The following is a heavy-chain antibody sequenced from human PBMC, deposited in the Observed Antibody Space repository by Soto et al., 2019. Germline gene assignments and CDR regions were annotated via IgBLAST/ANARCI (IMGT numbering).Heavy chain of an antibody. CDR1: GFTFSDYY. J-gene: IGHJ4*02. Sequence: QVQLVESGGGLVKPGGSLRLSCAACGFTFSDYYMSWIRQATGKGLELVSYISSSGSTIYYADSVKGRFTISRDNAKNSLYLQMNSLRAEDTAVYYCARSDSPYSSSLVDYWGQGTLVTVSS. CDR2: ISSSGSTI. D-gene: IGHD6-6*01. CDR3: ARSDSPYSSSLVDY. V-gene: IGHV3-11*01.